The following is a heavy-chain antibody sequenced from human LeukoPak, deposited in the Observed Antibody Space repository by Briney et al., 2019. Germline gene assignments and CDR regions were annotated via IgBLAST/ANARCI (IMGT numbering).Heavy chain of an antibody. Sequence: PGGSLRLSCAASGFTFSNYAMSWVRQAPGKGLERVSAISGSGGSTYYADSVKGRFTISRDNSKNTLYLQMDSLRAEDTAVYYCAKDTGKGIADYYGMDVWGQGTTVTVSS. CDR2: ISGSGGST. CDR1: GFTFSNYA. D-gene: IGHD6-13*01. J-gene: IGHJ6*02. CDR3: AKDTGKGIADYYGMDV. V-gene: IGHV3-23*01.